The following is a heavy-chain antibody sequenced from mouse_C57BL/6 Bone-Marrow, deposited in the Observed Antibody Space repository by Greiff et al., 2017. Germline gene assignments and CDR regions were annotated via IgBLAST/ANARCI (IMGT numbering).Heavy chain of an antibody. V-gene: IGHV10-1*01. CDR1: GFSFNTYA. J-gene: IGHJ1*03. CDR3: VRHPGDYLWYFDV. D-gene: IGHD2-4*01. CDR2: IRSKSNNYAT. Sequence: EVKLMESGGGLVQPKGSLKLSCAASGFSFNTYAMNWVRQAPGKGLEWVARIRSKSNNYATYYADSVKDRFTISRDDSESMLYLQMNNLKTEDTAMYYCVRHPGDYLWYFDVWGTGTTVTVSS.